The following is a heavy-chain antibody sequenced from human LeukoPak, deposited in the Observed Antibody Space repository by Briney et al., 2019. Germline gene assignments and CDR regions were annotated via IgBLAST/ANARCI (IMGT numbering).Heavy chain of an antibody. CDR3: ARIRDGYNDAYDI. CDR2: INPDGGNT. D-gene: IGHD5-24*01. CDR1: GYTFTNSY. J-gene: IGHJ3*02. V-gene: IGHV1-46*01. Sequence: ASVKVSCTASGYTFTNSYIHWVRQAPGQVLEWMGLINPDGGNTNYAQNFQGRVTLTRDTSTSTVYMELSSLRSKDTAIYYCARIRDGYNDAYDIWGQGTVVTVPS.